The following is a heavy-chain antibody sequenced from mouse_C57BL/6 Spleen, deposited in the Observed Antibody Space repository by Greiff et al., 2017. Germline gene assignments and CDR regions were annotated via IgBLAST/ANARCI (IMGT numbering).Heavy chain of an antibody. Sequence: VQLQQSGAELVRPGASVKLSCKASGYTFTDYYINWVKQRPGQGLEWIARIYPGSGNTYYNEKFKGKATLTAEKSSSTAYMQLSSLTSEDSAVYFCARHIYYYGSAYAMDYWGQGTSVTVSS. CDR1: GYTFTDYY. CDR2: IYPGSGNT. CDR3: ARHIYYYGSAYAMDY. J-gene: IGHJ4*01. D-gene: IGHD1-1*01. V-gene: IGHV1-76*01.